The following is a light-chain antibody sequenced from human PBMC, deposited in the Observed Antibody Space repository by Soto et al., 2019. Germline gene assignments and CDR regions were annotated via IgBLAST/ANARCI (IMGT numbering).Light chain of an antibody. CDR3: MQATPTTT. Sequence: DIVMTQSPLSLPVTPGEPASISCRSSQSLLHSNGYNYLDWYLQKPGQSPQLLIYLGSNRASGGPDRFSGSGSGTDVKLNISRVEGVDVGVYYDMQATPTTTFGQGTKLEIK. CDR2: LGS. V-gene: IGKV2-28*01. CDR1: QSLLHSNGYNY. J-gene: IGKJ2*01.